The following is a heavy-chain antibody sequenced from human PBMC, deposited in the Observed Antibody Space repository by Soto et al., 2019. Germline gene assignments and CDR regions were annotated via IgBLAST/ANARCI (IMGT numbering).Heavy chain of an antibody. CDR3: ARSGLAARPWYYYMDV. V-gene: IGHV3-66*01. CDR1: GFTVSSNY. CDR2: IYSGGST. Sequence: GGSLRLSCAASGFTVSSNYMSWVRQAPGKGLEWVSVIYSGGSTYYADSVKGRFTISRDNSKNTLYLQMNSLRAEDTAVYYCARSGLAARPWYYYMDVWGKGTTVTVSS. J-gene: IGHJ6*03. D-gene: IGHD6-6*01.